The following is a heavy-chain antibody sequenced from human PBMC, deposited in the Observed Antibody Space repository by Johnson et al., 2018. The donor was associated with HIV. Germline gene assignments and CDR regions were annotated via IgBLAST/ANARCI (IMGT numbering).Heavy chain of an antibody. D-gene: IGHD6-13*01. CDR1: GFTFSNYW. CDR3: AREQELIGERAFDI. J-gene: IGHJ3*02. Sequence: VQLVESGGGLVQRGGSLRLSCAASGFTFSNYWMHWVRQAPGKGLVWVSRMNGDGSSTTYADSVKGRFTISRDNAKNTLYLQMNSLRVEDTAVYYCAREQELIGERAFDIWGQGTMVTVSS. V-gene: IGHV3-74*01. CDR2: MNGDGSST.